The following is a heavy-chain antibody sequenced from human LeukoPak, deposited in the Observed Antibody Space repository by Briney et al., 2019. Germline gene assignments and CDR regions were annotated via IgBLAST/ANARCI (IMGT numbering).Heavy chain of an antibody. Sequence: GASVKVSSKASGYAFPNYAMDWVRPAPGQGPEWMGWINTNTGEPTYAPGFTGRFVSSLDTSVNTAYLQISSPEAEDSAVYYCAREAVYYGSVCYLMGLFDLGGQGTLVTVPS. J-gene: IGHJ4*02. CDR2: INTNTGEP. CDR1: GYAFPNYA. CDR3: AREAVYYGSVCYLMGLFDL. D-gene: IGHD3-10*01. V-gene: IGHV7-4-1*02.